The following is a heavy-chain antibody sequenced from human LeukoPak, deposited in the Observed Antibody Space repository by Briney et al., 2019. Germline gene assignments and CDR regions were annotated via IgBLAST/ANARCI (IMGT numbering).Heavy chain of an antibody. D-gene: IGHD2-21*01. CDR2: IKQDGSEK. V-gene: IGHV3-7*03. CDR1: GFTFSSYW. CDR3: TTSDCEY. J-gene: IGHJ4*02. Sequence: GGSLRLSCAASGFTFSSYWMSWVRQAPGKGLEWVANIKQDGSEKYYVDSVKGRFTVSRDNAKTSLYLQMNSLRAEDTAMYYCTTSDCEYWGQGTLVTVSS.